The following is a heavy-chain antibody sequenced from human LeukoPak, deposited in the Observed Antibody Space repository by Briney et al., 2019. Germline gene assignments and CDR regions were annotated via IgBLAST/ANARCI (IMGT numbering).Heavy chain of an antibody. V-gene: IGHV4-39*01. D-gene: IGHD1-26*01. J-gene: IGHJ4*02. CDR3: ARQRVAADGVGILDY. CDR2: INHSGST. Sequence: SETLSLTCTVSGDSISSSDYYWTWIRQSPAMGLEWLGEINHSGSTKYNPSLTGRASISVDTSKNQFSLTLTSVTAADTAVYYCARQRVAADGVGILDYWGLGALVTVSS. CDR1: GDSISSSDYY.